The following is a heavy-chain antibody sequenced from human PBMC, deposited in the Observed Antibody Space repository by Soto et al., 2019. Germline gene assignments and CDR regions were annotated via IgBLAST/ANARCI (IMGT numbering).Heavy chain of an antibody. V-gene: IGHV4-4*02. D-gene: IGHD3-10*01. J-gene: IGHJ4*02. CDR2: IYHSGST. Sequence: KSSETLSLTCAVSGGSISSSNWWSWVRQPPGKGLEWIGEIYHSGSTNYNPSLKSRVTISVDKSKNQFSLKLSSVTAADTAVYYCARVNYYGSGSSRPFDYWAREPWSPSPQ. CDR3: ARVNYYGSGSSRPFDY. CDR1: GGSISSSNW.